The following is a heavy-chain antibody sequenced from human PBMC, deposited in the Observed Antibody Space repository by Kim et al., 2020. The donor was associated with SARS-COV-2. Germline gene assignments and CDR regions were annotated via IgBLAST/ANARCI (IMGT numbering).Heavy chain of an antibody. Sequence: GGTTDEGDSVKRRFTISREDSKNSLYLQMNSLRAEDKAGSYCASDYDGMDVWGQGTTVTVSS. V-gene: IGHV3-53*01. CDR2: GGTT. J-gene: IGHJ6*01. CDR3: ASDYDGMDV.